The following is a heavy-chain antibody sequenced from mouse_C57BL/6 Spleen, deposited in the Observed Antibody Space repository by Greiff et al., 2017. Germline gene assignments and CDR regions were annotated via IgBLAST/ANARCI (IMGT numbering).Heavy chain of an antibody. CDR3: ARKDYGNAMDY. V-gene: IGHV1-82*01. D-gene: IGHD1-1*01. CDR1: GYAFSSSW. Sequence: QVQLKQSGPELVKPGASVKISCEASGYAFSSSWMNWVKQRPGKGLEWIGRIYPGDGYTNYNGKFKGKATLTADKSSSTAYMQLSSLTSEDSAVYFCARKDYGNAMDYWGQGTSVTVSS. J-gene: IGHJ4*01. CDR2: IYPGDGYT.